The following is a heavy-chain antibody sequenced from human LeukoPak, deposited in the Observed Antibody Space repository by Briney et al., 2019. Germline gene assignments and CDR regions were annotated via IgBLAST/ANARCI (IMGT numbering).Heavy chain of an antibody. Sequence: PGGSLRLSCIPSGFTFRNYDMHWVRQAPGKGLEWVSTISGSGDNTYYADSVKGRFTISRDNSKNTLYLQMNSLRAEDTAVYYCAKVTYGSGTYGAFDYWGQGTLVTVSS. CDR3: AKVTYGSGTYGAFDY. CDR1: GFTFRNYD. J-gene: IGHJ4*02. CDR2: ISGSGDNT. V-gene: IGHV3-23*01. D-gene: IGHD3-10*01.